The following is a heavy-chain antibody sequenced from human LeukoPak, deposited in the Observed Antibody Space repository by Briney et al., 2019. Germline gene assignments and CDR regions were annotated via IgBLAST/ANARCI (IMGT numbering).Heavy chain of an antibody. CDR3: ARDRLHYGEYEKTFDY. V-gene: IGHV3-21*01. D-gene: IGHD4-17*01. CDR1: GFTFSRFS. Sequence: GGSLRLSCAASGFTFSRFSMNWVRQAPGKGLEWVSTISSGSTYIFYADSVKGRFTISRDNAKNSLYLQMNSLRAEDTAVYYCARDRLHYGEYEKTFDYWGQGTLVSVSS. J-gene: IGHJ4*02. CDR2: ISSGSTYI.